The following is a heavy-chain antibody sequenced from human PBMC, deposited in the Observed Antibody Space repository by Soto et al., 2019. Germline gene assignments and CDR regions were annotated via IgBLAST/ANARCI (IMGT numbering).Heavy chain of an antibody. V-gene: IGHV3-13*01. CDR2: IGTAGDT. CDR1: GFTFSSYD. J-gene: IGHJ4*02. CDR3: ARERGGWYDY. Sequence: EVQLVESGGGLVQPGGSLRLSCAASGFTFSSYDMHWVRQATGKGLEWVSAIGTAGDTYYPGSVKGRFTISRENAKNSSDLQMNSLRAGDTAVYYCARERGGWYDYWGQGALVTVSS. D-gene: IGHD6-19*01.